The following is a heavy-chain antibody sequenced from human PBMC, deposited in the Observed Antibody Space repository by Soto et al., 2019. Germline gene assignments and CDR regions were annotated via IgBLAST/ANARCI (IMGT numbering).Heavy chain of an antibody. Sequence: QMQLVESGGGVVQPGRSLRLSCAASGFTFRSYGIHWVRQAPGKGLGWVALILFDGSKKYYVDSVKGRFAVSRDNSKNTLYLQMNSLRVEDTAVYYCARDRIVPYGYGMDVWGQGTTVTVSS. CDR2: ILFDGSKK. CDR3: ARDRIVPYGYGMDV. D-gene: IGHD1-26*01. V-gene: IGHV3-33*01. J-gene: IGHJ6*02. CDR1: GFTFRSYG.